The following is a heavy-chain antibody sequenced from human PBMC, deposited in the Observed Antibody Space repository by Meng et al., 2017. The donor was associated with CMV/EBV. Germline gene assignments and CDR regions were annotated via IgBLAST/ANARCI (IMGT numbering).Heavy chain of an antibody. V-gene: IGHV3-23*03. Sequence: GGSLRLSCAASGFTFSSYAMSWVRQAPGKGLEWVSVIYSGGSSTHYADSVKGRFTISRDNSKNTLYLQMNSLRAEDTAVYYCAKGGSSWYDPWGQGTLVTVSS. CDR3: AKGGSSWYDP. J-gene: IGHJ5*02. D-gene: IGHD6-13*01. CDR1: GFTFSSYA. CDR2: IYSGGSST.